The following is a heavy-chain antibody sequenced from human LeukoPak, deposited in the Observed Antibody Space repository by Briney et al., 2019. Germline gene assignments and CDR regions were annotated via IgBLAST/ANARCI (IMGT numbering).Heavy chain of an antibody. CDR1: GFIFRSYA. V-gene: IGHV3-23*01. CDR3: AKSLGDYRNYFDY. D-gene: IGHD4-17*01. J-gene: IGHJ4*02. Sequence: PGGSLRLSCVSSGFIFRSYAMSWVRQAPGKGLEWVSAISGSGGSTYYADSVKGRFTISRDNSKNTLYLQMNSLRAEDTAVYYCAKSLGDYRNYFDYWGQGTLVTVSS. CDR2: ISGSGGST.